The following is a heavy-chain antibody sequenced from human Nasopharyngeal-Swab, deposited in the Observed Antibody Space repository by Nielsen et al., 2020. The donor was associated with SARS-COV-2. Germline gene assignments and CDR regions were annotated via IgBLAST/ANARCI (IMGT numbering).Heavy chain of an antibody. CDR1: RFSVSDFY. CDR3: ARSVADNDAFDL. Sequence: GESLKISCAASRFSVSDFYMSWVRQAPGKGLEWVSIIYVGGGTYYADSVKDRFIISRDDSKNTVALQLNSLRVEDTGVYYCARSVADNDAFDLWGPGTVVSVSS. J-gene: IGHJ3*01. V-gene: IGHV3-66*01. CDR2: IYVGGGT.